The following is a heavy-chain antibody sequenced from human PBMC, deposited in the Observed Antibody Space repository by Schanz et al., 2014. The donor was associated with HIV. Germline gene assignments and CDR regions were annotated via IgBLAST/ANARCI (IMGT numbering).Heavy chain of an antibody. CDR3: ARDLSLASSTPTLAFDI. J-gene: IGHJ3*02. D-gene: IGHD2-2*01. CDR2: IIPIFHTA. Sequence: QVQLVQSGAEVKKPGSSVKVSCKASGDTFSSYTITWVRQAPGQGLEWMGGIIPIFHTANYAQKFQGRVTITADESTSAADMELSSLRSEDTAVYYCARDLSLASSTPTLAFDIWGQGTMVTVSS. CDR1: GDTFSSYT. V-gene: IGHV1-69*01.